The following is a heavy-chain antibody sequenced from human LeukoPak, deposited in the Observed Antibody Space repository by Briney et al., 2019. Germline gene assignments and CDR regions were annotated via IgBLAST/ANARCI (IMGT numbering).Heavy chain of an antibody. V-gene: IGHV3-53*01. Sequence: GGSLRLSCAASGFTVSNNFMSWVRQAPGKGLELVSLIYSGGTTKYADSVRGRFTISRDNSKNTLYLQMNSLRAEDTAVYYCARDQPVVTPLGYWGQGTLVTVSS. CDR3: ARDQPVVTPLGY. J-gene: IGHJ4*02. CDR1: GFTVSNNF. CDR2: IYSGGTT. D-gene: IGHD4-23*01.